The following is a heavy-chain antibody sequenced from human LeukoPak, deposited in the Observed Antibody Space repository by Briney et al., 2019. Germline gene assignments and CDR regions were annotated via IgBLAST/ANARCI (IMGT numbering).Heavy chain of an antibody. CDR2: INNDGSGK. Sequence: GGSLRLSCVFSGFTFRAYWMKWVRQAPGKGLEWVASINNDGSGKYSVDSVKDRVTISRDNAKNSLDLQINSLTVEDTAIYYCVRDDGDVWGKGTTVTVSS. J-gene: IGHJ6*04. V-gene: IGHV3-7*03. CDR1: GFTFRAYW. CDR3: VRDDGDV.